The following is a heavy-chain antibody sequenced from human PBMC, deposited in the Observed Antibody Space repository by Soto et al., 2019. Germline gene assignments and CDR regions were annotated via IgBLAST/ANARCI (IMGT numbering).Heavy chain of an antibody. CDR2: IYYIENT. Sequence: QLQLQESGPGLVKPSETLSLTCTVSGGSISSSSNHWGWIRQPPGKGLEWIGNIYYIENTYYNPSLKSRDTISVDTSKNKFSMRLTSVTAADTAVYYCATHPPYGPLDHWGQGTLVTVSS. CDR1: GGSISSSSNH. V-gene: IGHV4-39*01. J-gene: IGHJ4*02. CDR3: ATHPPYGPLDH. D-gene: IGHD4-17*01.